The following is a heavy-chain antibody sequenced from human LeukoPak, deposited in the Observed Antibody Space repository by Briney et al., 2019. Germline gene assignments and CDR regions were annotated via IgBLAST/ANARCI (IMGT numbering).Heavy chain of an antibody. J-gene: IGHJ4*02. Sequence: WIVLMNPNSCRTGYAQKFQGRITMTRNTSISTAYMELSSLRSDDTAVYYCARETPSRYFDYWGQGALVTVSS. CDR2: MNPNSCRT. CDR3: ARETPSRYFDY. V-gene: IGHV1-8*01. D-gene: IGHD4-23*01.